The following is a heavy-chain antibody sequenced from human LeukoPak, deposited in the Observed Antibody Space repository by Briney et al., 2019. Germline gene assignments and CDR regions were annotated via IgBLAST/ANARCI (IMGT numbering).Heavy chain of an antibody. D-gene: IGHD4-17*01. V-gene: IGHV4-30-4*08. CDR1: GGSISSGDYY. Sequence: MSSQTLSLTCTVSGGSISSGDYYWSWIRQPPGKGLEWIGYIYYSGSTYYHPSLKSRVTISVDTSKNQFYLKLSSVTAADTAVYYCARDRYGDYPYYFDYWGQGTLVTVSS. CDR2: IYYSGST. J-gene: IGHJ4*02. CDR3: ARDRYGDYPYYFDY.